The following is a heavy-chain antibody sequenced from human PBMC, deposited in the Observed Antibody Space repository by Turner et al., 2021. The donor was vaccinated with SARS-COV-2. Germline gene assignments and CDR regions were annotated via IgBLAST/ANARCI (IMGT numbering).Heavy chain of an antibody. CDR1: VGSISSYY. J-gene: IGHJ5*02. CDR2: IYYNGIT. CDR3: AGGWGGIVVA. V-gene: IGHV4-59*01. Sequence: QVQLQESGPGLVKPSETLSLTCTVSVGSISSYYWYWIRQPPGKGLEWIGYIYYNGITNYNPSLKSRVTISVATSKKQFSRKLSSVTAADTAVYYCAGGWGGIVVAWGQGTPVTVSS. D-gene: IGHD6-19*01.